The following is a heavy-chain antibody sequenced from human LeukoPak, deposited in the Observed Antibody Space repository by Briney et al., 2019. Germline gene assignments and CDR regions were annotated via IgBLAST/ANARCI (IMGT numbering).Heavy chain of an antibody. CDR1: GFTFSSYA. D-gene: IGHD4-17*01. CDR2: ISSNGGST. Sequence: GGSLRLSCAASGFTFSSYAMHWVRQAPGKGLEYVSAISSNGGSTYYANSVKGRFTISRDNSKNTLYLQMGSLRAEDMAMYYCARSAVTDDFDYWGQGTLVTASS. J-gene: IGHJ4*02. V-gene: IGHV3-64*01. CDR3: ARSAVTDDFDY.